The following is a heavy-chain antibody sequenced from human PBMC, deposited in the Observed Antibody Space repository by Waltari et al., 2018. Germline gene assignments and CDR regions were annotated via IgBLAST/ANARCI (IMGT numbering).Heavy chain of an antibody. CDR3: TTDESLESEKRGFDY. D-gene: IGHD3-3*01. CDR2: INGNGSST. Sequence: EVQLVESGGGSVQPGGSLRLSCAASGFTFRTYWMHWVSQVPGKGLQWVSRINGNGSSTYSADSVRGRFTGSRDNAKDTRYLQMNNLRVEDTAVYYCTTDESLESEKRGFDYWGQGTLVAVSS. CDR1: GFTFRTYW. V-gene: IGHV3-74*01. J-gene: IGHJ4*02.